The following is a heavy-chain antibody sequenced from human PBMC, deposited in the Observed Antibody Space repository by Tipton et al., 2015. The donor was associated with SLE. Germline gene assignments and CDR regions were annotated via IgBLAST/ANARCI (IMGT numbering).Heavy chain of an antibody. J-gene: IGHJ4*01. CDR1: GGSISSSSYY. Sequence: TLSLTCTVSGGSISSSSYYWGWIRQPPGKGLEWVGTSYYRGKTFYNPSLQSRVTISLDTSKNQFSLRLSSVTAADTAVYFCARDGLRRPYGYGAFDYWGHGTLVTVSS. D-gene: IGHD5-18*01. V-gene: IGHV4-39*07. CDR2: SYYRGKT. CDR3: ARDGLRRPYGYGAFDY.